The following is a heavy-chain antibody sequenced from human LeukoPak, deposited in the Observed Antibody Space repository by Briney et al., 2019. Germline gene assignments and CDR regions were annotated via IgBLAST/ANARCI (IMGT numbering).Heavy chain of an antibody. CDR1: GFTFSRYW. CDR2: INPDGTST. V-gene: IGHV3-74*01. Sequence: PGGSLRLSCAASGFTFSRYWMHWVRQAPGKGLVWVSRINPDGTSTSYADSVKGRFTISRDNSKNTLYLQVNSLRAEDTAVYYCAKRDSSGLYYFDYWGQGTLVTVSS. D-gene: IGHD3-22*01. J-gene: IGHJ4*02. CDR3: AKRDSSGLYYFDY.